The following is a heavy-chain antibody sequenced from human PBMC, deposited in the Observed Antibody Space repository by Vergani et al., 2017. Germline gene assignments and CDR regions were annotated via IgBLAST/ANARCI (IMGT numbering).Heavy chain of an antibody. CDR3: ARDYLDFSGSGSPYYFDH. Sequence: QVQLVESGGGLVKPGGSLRLSCTASGFFFSDYYMSWLRQAPGKGLEWISYIASRDTTVYYADSVKGRFTISRDNAKNSLYLEMNSLRAEDTAVYYCARDYLDFSGSGSPYYFDHWGQGTQVTVSS. D-gene: IGHD3-10*01. V-gene: IGHV3-11*04. J-gene: IGHJ4*02. CDR2: IASRDTTV. CDR1: GFFFSDYY.